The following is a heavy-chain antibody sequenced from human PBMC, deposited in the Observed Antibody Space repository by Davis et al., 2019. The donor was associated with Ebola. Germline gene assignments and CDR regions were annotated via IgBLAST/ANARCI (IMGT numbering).Heavy chain of an antibody. D-gene: IGHD6-19*01. CDR1: GFTFSSNS. CDR3: ARGFRGGWSFGIDY. J-gene: IGHJ4*02. CDR2: ISSSSNYI. Sequence: GESLKISCAASGFTFSSNSTNWVRQAPGKGLEWVSFISSSSNYIYYADSVKGRFTVSRDNAKNSLYLQMNSLRDEDTAVYYCARGFRGGWSFGIDYWGQGTLVTVSS. V-gene: IGHV3-21*01.